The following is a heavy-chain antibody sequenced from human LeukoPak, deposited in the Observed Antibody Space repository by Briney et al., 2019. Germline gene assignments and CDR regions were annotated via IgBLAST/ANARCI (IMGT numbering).Heavy chain of an antibody. CDR1: GFTFSRYG. V-gene: IGHV3-30*03. Sequence: GGSLRLSCAASGFTFSRYGMHWVRQAPGKGLEWVAVISFDGSNKYSTDSVKGRFTISRDNSKNTLYLQMNSLRAEDTAVYYCARVLSGRGSFYDYDYYMDVWGKGTTVTISS. J-gene: IGHJ6*03. CDR3: ARVLSGRGSFYDYDYYMDV. D-gene: IGHD3-10*01. CDR2: ISFDGSNK.